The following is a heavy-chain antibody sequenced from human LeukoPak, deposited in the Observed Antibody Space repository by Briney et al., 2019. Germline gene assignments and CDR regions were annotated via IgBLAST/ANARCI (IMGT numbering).Heavy chain of an antibody. CDR1: GFTFSSYA. J-gene: IGHJ4*02. CDR3: AKRDYSNYDIDY. CDR2: ISGSGGST. V-gene: IGHV3-23*01. D-gene: IGHD4-11*01. Sequence: GSLRLSCVASGFTFSSYAMSWVRQAPGKGLEWVSAISGSGGSTYYADSVKGRFTISRDNSKNTLYLQMNSLRAEDTAVYYCAKRDYSNYDIDYWGQGTLVTVSS.